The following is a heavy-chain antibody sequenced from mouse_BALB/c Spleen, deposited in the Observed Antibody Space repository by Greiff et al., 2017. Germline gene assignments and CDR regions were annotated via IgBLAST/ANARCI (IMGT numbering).Heavy chain of an antibody. V-gene: IGHV1-31*01. J-gene: IGHJ1*01. CDR3: ARYGMITTYWYFDV. CDR1: GYSFTGYY. CDR2: INPYNGAT. D-gene: IGHD2-4*01. Sequence: EVQLQQSGPELVKPGASVKISCKASGYSFTGYYMHWVQQSHVKSLEWIGRINPYNGATSYNQNFKDKASLTVDKSSSTAYMELHSLTSEDSAVYYCARYGMITTYWYFDVWGAGTTVTVSS.